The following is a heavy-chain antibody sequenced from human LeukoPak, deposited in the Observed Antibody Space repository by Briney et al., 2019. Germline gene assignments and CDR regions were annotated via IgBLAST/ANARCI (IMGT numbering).Heavy chain of an antibody. J-gene: IGHJ4*02. CDR1: GFTFSSYA. CDR2: ISGSTGNT. CDR3: AKGTMVRGFDY. Sequence: WGSLRLSCAASGFTFSSYAMNWVRQAPGKGLEWVSAISGSTGNTYYADSVKGRFTISRDNSKNTLYLQMNSLRAEDTAVYYCAKGTMVRGFDYWGQGTLVTVSS. D-gene: IGHD3-10*01. V-gene: IGHV3-23*01.